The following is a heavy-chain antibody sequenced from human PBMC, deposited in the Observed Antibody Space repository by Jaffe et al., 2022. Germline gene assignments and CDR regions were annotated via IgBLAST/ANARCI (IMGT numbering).Heavy chain of an antibody. J-gene: IGHJ6*03. D-gene: IGHD2-15*01. CDR3: ARVPAGLGYCSGGSCYPGGYYYYYMDV. CDR1: GGSISSYY. Sequence: QVQLQESGPGLVKPSETLSLTCTVSGGSISSYYWSWIRQPPGKGLEWIGYIYYSGSTNYNPSLKSRVTISVDTSKNQFSLKLSSVTAADTAVYYCARVPAGLGYCSGGSCYPGGYYYYYMDVWGKGTTVTVSS. V-gene: IGHV4-59*01. CDR2: IYYSGST.